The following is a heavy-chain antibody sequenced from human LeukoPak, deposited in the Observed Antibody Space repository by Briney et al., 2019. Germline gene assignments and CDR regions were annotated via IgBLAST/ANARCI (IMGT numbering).Heavy chain of an antibody. Sequence: GGSLRLSCAASGFNFANHAMSWVRQTPGKGLEWVSTISGSTENTYYADSVKGRFTISRDNSKNTLYLQMNSLRAEDTAIYYCAKAPRKFRGIIITPLYYFDYWGQGALVTVSS. D-gene: IGHD3-10*01. CDR2: ISGSTENT. CDR1: GFNFANHA. CDR3: AKAPRKFRGIIITPLYYFDY. V-gene: IGHV3-23*01. J-gene: IGHJ4*02.